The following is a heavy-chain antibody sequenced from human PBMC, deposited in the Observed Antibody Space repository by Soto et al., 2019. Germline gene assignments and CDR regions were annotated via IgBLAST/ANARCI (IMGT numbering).Heavy chain of an antibody. Sequence: GGSLRLSCAASGFTFSSYGMHWVRQAPGKGLVWVALIKSDGSRKYYADSVKGRLTISRDNAKNTLYLQMNSLRAEDTAVYYCARGDGDYNDGNGYLGRHWGQGTLVTVSS. V-gene: IGHV3-74*01. CDR2: IKSDGSRK. D-gene: IGHD5-18*01. CDR1: GFTFSSYG. J-gene: IGHJ4*02. CDR3: ARGDGDYNDGNGYLGRH.